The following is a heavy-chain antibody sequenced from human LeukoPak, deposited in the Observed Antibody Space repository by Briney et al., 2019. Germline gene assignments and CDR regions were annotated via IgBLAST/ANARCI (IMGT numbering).Heavy chain of an antibody. V-gene: IGHV3-74*01. CDR2: INSDGSST. J-gene: IGHJ4*02. D-gene: IGHD3-10*01. CDR3: ARAPGSISIY. CDR1: GFTFSSYW. Sequence: GGSLRLSCGASGFTFSSYWMHWVRQAPGKGLVWVSRINSDGSSTGYADSVKGRFTISRDNAKSTLYLQMNSLRAEDTAVYYCARAPGSISIYWGQGTLVTVSS.